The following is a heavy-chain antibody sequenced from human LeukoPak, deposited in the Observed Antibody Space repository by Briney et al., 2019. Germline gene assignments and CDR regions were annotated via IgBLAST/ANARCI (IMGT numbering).Heavy chain of an antibody. CDR1: GLTFSSYG. Sequence: GGSLRLSCAASGLTFSSYGMHWVRQAPGKGLEWVAVIWYDGSNKYYADSVKGRFTISRDNSKNTLYLQMNSLRAEDTAVYYCARDISSSGWYGEYYFDYWGQGTLVTVSS. CDR2: IWYDGSNK. J-gene: IGHJ4*02. CDR3: ARDISSSGWYGEYYFDY. D-gene: IGHD6-19*01. V-gene: IGHV3-33*01.